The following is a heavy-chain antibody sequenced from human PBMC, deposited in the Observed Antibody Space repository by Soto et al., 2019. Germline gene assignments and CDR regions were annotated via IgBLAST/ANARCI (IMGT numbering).Heavy chain of an antibody. V-gene: IGHV3-9*01. CDR2: ISWNSGSI. J-gene: IGHJ3*02. Sequence: EVQLVESGGGLVQPGRSLRLSCAASGFTFDDYAMHWVRQAPGKGLEWVSGISWNSGSIGYADSVKGRFTISRDNAKNSLDLQMNSLRAEDTALYYCAKDIYGSGSSAFDIWGQGTMVTVSS. D-gene: IGHD3-10*01. CDR1: GFTFDDYA. CDR3: AKDIYGSGSSAFDI.